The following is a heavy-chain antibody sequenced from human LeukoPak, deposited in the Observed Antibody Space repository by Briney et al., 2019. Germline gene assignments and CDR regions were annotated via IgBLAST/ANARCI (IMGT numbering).Heavy chain of an antibody. CDR3: ARDWFDL. CDR1: GFTFSSYS. Sequence: GSLRLSCAASGFTFSSYSMNWVRQFPGKGLEWVANINQDGSDINYVDSVKGRFTISRDNAKDSLYLQMNSLRVEDTAVYYCARDWFDLWGQGTLVTVSS. J-gene: IGHJ5*02. CDR2: INQDGSDI. V-gene: IGHV3-7*01.